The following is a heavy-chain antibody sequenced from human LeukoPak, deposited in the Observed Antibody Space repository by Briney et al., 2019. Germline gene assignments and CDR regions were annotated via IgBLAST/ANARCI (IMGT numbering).Heavy chain of an antibody. CDR1: ENTFTNYY. V-gene: IGHV1-46*01. D-gene: IGHD4-23*01. CDR2: INPNGGGT. J-gene: IGHJ3*01. Sequence: ASVKVSCKASENTFTNYYMHWVRQAPGQGLEWLGLINPNGGGTAYAQNFQGRVTMTRDTSTTTLYLELSSLRSDDTAVYYCASDMNTRVTPISYAFDLWGQGTMVTVSS. CDR3: ASDMNTRVTPISYAFDL.